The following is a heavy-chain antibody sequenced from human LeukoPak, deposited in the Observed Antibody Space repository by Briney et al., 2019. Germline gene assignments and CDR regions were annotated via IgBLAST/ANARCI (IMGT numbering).Heavy chain of an antibody. CDR3: ARQSTYSSGQYYFDY. Sequence: SETLSLTCAVYGGSFSGYYWSWIRQPPGKGLEWIGEINHSGSTNYNPSLKSRVTISVDTSKNQFSPKLSSVTAADTAVYYCARQSTYSSGQYYFDYWGQGTLVTVSS. CDR2: INHSGST. D-gene: IGHD6-19*01. V-gene: IGHV4-34*01. CDR1: GGSFSGYY. J-gene: IGHJ4*02.